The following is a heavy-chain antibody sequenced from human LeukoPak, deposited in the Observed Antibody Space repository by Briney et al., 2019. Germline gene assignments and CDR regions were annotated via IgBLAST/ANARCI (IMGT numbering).Heavy chain of an antibody. V-gene: IGHV3-48*01. J-gene: IGHJ4*02. CDR3: AKDYDSSGYYPTSFDY. CDR2: INNDSGVI. D-gene: IGHD3-22*01. CDR1: GFTFRNYS. Sequence: PGGSLRLSCAASGFTFRNYSMTWVRQAPGKGLEWISFINNDSGVIHYADSVKGRFAISRDNAKNSLYLQVISLRAEDTAVYYCAKDYDSSGYYPTSFDYWGQGTLVTVSS.